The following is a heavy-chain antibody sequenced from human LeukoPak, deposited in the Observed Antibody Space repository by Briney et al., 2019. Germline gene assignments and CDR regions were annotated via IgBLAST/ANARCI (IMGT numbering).Heavy chain of an antibody. CDR3: ARRYYHSTELDP. CDR1: GYGFSNYW. CDR2: IYPADSST. D-gene: IGHD2/OR15-2a*01. Sequence: TGESLRISCKASGYGFSNYWIGWVRQLPGKGLEWVGFIYPADSSTRYSPSFQGQVTISADKSISTAYLQWSSLKASDTAMYYCARRYYHSTELDPWGQGTLVTVSS. V-gene: IGHV5-51*01. J-gene: IGHJ5*02.